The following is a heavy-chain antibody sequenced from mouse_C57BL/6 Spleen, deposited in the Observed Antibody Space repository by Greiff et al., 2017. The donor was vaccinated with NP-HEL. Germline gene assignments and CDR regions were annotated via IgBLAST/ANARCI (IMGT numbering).Heavy chain of an antibody. CDR2: IYPGDGDT. D-gene: IGHD1-1*01. J-gene: IGHJ2*01. CDR1: GYAFSSSW. CDR3: ASITTVVAQGY. Sequence: VKLQESGPELVKPGASVKISCKASGYAFSSSWMNWVKQRPGKGLEWIGRIYPGDGDTNYNGKFKGKATLTADKSSSTAYMQLSSLTSEDSAVYFCASITTVVAQGYWGQGTTLTVSS. V-gene: IGHV1-82*01.